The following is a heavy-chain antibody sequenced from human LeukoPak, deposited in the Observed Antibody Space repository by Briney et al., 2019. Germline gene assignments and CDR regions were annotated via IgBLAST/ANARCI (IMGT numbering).Heavy chain of an antibody. D-gene: IGHD6-13*01. J-gene: IGHJ4*02. CDR3: ARDLPGLSAAGTFDC. Sequence: GGSLRLSCAASGFTFNTYWMHWVRQAPGKGLVWVSSINADGSSTSYADSMKGRFTISRDNAKNTLYLQMNSLRAEDTAVYYCARDLPGLSAAGTFDCWGQGTLVTVSS. CDR2: INADGSST. V-gene: IGHV3-74*01. CDR1: GFTFNTYW.